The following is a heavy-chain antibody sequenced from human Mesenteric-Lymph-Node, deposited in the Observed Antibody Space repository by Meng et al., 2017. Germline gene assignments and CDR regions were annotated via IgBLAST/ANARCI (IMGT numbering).Heavy chain of an antibody. CDR1: GFAFSGFA. Sequence: GESLKISCAASGFAFSGFAMHWVRQAPGKGLEWVSLITYDGSNQYYADSVKGRFTISRDNAKNSLYLQMNSLRAEDTAVYYCVRGEMSAGYCDHGPCYALDYWGQGTLVTVSS. CDR2: ITYDGSNQ. D-gene: IGHD2-15*01. J-gene: IGHJ4*02. V-gene: IGHV3-30*07. CDR3: VRGEMSAGYCDHGPCYALDY.